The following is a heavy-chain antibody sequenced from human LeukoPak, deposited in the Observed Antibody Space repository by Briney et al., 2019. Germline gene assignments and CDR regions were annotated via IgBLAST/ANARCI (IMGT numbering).Heavy chain of an antibody. CDR1: GFTFSSYA. J-gene: IGHJ4*02. V-gene: IGHV3-30-3*01. CDR2: ISYDGSNK. CDR3: ARDGYFDY. Sequence: GGSLRLSCAASGFTFSSYAMHWVRQAPGKGLEWVAVISYDGSNKYYVDSVKGRFTISRDNSKNTLYLQMNSLRAEDTAVYYCARDGYFDYWGQGTLATVSS.